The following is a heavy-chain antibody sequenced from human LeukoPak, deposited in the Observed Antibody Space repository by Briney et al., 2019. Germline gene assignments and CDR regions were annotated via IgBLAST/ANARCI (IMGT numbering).Heavy chain of an antibody. D-gene: IGHD3-22*01. J-gene: IGHJ4*02. CDR3: AEYYDSSGYDY. V-gene: IGHV4-34*01. CDR1: GGSFSGYY. CDR2: ITHSGST. Sequence: SETLSLTCAVYGGSFSGYYWSWIRQPPGKGLEWIGEITHSGSTNYNPSLKSRVTISVDTSKNQFSLKLSSVTAADTAVYYCAEYYDSSGYDYWGQGTLVTVSS.